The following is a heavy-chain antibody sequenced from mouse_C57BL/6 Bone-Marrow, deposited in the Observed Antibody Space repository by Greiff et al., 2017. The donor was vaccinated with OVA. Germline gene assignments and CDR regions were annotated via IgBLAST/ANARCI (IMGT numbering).Heavy chain of an antibody. CDR3: AELAWFAY. D-gene: IGHD4-1*01. Sequence: VQLVESGAELARPGASVKLSCKASGYTFTSYGISWVKQRTGQGLEWIGEIYPRSGNTYYNEKFKGKATLTADKSSSTAYMELRSLTSEDSAVYFCAELAWFAYWGQGTLVTVSA. V-gene: IGHV1-81*01. J-gene: IGHJ3*01. CDR1: GYTFTSYG. CDR2: IYPRSGNT.